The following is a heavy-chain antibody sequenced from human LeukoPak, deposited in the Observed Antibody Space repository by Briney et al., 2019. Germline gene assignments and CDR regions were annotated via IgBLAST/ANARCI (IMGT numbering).Heavy chain of an antibody. CDR1: ALALSRPGVG. CDR2: NYYNDDR. CDR3: AHTLGYYDSVT. V-gene: IGHV2-5*01. D-gene: IGHD3-22*01. Sequence: ESGPTLVNPTQTLTLTCTFSALALSRPGVGVGWIRQPPGKAPEWLALNYYNDDRRYSPSLKTRLTITKDTSKNQVVFTMTDMDPVDTATYYCAHTLGYYDSVTWGRGTLVTVSS. J-gene: IGHJ4*02.